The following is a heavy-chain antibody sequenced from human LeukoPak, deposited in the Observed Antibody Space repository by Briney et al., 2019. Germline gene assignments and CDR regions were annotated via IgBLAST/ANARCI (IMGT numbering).Heavy chain of an antibody. V-gene: IGHV3-23*01. CDR1: GFTFSSYA. D-gene: IGHD4-17*01. CDR2: ISGSGGST. CDR3: AKDPYGDHALPFDY. J-gene: IGHJ4*02. Sequence: PGGSLRLSCAASGFTFSSYAMSWVRQAPGKGLEWVSAISGSGGSTYYADSVKGRFTISRDNSKNTLYLQMNSPRAEDTAVYYCAKDPYGDHALPFDYWGQGTLVTVSS.